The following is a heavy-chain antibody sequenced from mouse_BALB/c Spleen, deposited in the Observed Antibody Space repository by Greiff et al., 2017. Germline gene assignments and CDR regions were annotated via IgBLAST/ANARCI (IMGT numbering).Heavy chain of an antibody. V-gene: IGHV5-6-5*01. CDR1: GFTFSSYA. J-gene: IGHJ2*01. Sequence: EVKLEESGGGLVKPGGSLKLSCAASGFTFSSYAMSWVRQTPEKRLEWVASISSGGSTYYPDSVKGRFTISRGNARNILYLQMSSLRSEDTAMYYCARGGDGYYDDYWGQGTTLTVSS. CDR2: ISSGGST. CDR3: ARGGDGYYDDY. D-gene: IGHD2-3*01.